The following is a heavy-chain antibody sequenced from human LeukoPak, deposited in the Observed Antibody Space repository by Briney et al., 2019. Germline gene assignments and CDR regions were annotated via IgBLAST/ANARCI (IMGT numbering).Heavy chain of an antibody. CDR1: GGSISSGGYY. J-gene: IGHJ6*04. CDR2: IYYSGST. V-gene: IGHV4-31*03. Sequence: SQTLSLTCTVSGGSISSGGYYWSWIRQHPGKGLEWIGYIYYSGSTYYNPSLKSRVTISVDTSKNQFSLKPSSVTAADTAVYYCARVSPAAYYYGMDVWGKGTTVTVSS. CDR3: ARVSPAAYYYGMDV.